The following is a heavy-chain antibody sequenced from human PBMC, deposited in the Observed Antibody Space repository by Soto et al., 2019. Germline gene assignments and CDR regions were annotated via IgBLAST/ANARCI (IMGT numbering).Heavy chain of an antibody. CDR3: ASQSAGWEHHYCVY. CDR2: ISDDGIEK. J-gene: IGHJ4*02. D-gene: IGHD1-26*01. Sequence: QVRLVESGGGLVQPGRSLRLSCAASGFTFSNFGMHWVRHTPGRGLEWVADISDDGIEKNYADSLKGRFTISRDNYKNTQYLQVSSLRLEDTAVYYCASQSAGWEHHYCVYWGQGTLVTVSS. V-gene: IGHV3-30*03. CDR1: GFTFSNFG.